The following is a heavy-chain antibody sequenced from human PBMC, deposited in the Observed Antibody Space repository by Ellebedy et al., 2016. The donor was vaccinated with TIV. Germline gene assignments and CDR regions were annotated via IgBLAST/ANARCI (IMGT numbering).Heavy chain of an antibody. CDR1: GFTFSRFW. V-gene: IGHV3-7*04. CDR2: IKEDGSEK. J-gene: IGHJ4*02. CDR3: AGETYYFDY. Sequence: GESLKISXVVSGFTFSRFWMSWVRPAPGKGLEWVANIKEDGSEKKYVDSVKGRFTISRDNAKNSVYLQMNSLRDEDTAVYYCAGETYYFDYWGQGTLVTVSS.